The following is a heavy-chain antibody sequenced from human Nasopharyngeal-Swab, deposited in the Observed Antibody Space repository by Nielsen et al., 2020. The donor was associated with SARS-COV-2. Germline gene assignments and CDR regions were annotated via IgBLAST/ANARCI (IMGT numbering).Heavy chain of an antibody. Sequence: GESLKISCVASGFTFSSYAMHWVRQAPGKGLEWVAVISYDGSNKYYADSVKGRFTISRDNSKNTLYLQMNSLRAEDTAVHYCARGTGTPFDYWGQGTLVTVSS. CDR3: ARGTGTPFDY. D-gene: IGHD2-8*02. V-gene: IGHV3-30-3*01. CDR2: ISYDGSNK. CDR1: GFTFSSYA. J-gene: IGHJ4*02.